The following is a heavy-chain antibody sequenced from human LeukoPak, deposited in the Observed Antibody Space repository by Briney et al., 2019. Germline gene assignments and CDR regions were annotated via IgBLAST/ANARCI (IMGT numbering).Heavy chain of an antibody. CDR3: VRHGDFFGSGSFLDCFDP. D-gene: IGHD3-10*01. V-gene: IGHV5-51*01. Sequence: GESLKISCEASGYTIDNYYIGWVRRRPGKGLEYMGVIRPGDSETRYGPSLRGQVTISADKSLNTAYLHWNSLKASDTAIYYCVRHGDFFGSGSFLDCFDPWGRGTLVNVSS. CDR1: GYTIDNYY. J-gene: IGHJ5*02. CDR2: IRPGDSET.